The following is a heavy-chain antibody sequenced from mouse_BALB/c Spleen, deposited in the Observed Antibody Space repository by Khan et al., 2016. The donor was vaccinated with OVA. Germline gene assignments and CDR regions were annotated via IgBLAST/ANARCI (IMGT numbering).Heavy chain of an antibody. V-gene: IGHV9-4*02. J-gene: IGHJ4*01. CDR2: INTHSGVP. Sequence: QVQLQQSGPELKKPGETVRISCKASGYTFTTAGIQWVQKMPGKGLKWIGWINTHSGVPKYAEDFKGRFAFSLETSASTAYLQITNLKNEDTATYFWARGGAAYYRNDGGAMDYWGQGTSATVSS. CDR3: ARGGAAYYRNDGGAMDY. D-gene: IGHD2-14*01. CDR1: GYTFTTAG.